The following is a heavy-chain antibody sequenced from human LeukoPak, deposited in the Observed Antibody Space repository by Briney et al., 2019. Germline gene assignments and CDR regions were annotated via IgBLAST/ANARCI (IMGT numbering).Heavy chain of an antibody. J-gene: IGHJ5*02. V-gene: IGHV4-4*09. CDR3: ARRRMPGVSGGCCWFDP. CDR1: GGSISGYY. Sequence: PSETLSLSCTVSGGSISGYYWSWIRQPPGKGLEWIGYIHTSGSTNYNPSLKSRVTISVDTSKNQFSLNLSSVTAADTAVYYCARRRMPGVSGGCCWFDPWGQGTLGTVSS. CDR2: IHTSGST. D-gene: IGHD3-16*01.